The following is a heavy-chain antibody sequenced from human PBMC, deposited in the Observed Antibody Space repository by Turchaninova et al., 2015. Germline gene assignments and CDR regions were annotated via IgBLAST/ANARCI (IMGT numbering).Heavy chain of an antibody. J-gene: IGHJ4*02. D-gene: IGHD3-16*01. CDR3: VVMGGYY. Sequence: QLQLQESGPGLVKPSETLSLTCTVSGGSISRSSYYWGWIRQPPGQGLGWIGSSDSSGSTYSNPSLKSRVTIAVDTSKKQFALKLSSVTAADTAGYYCVVMGGYYWGQGTLVTVSS. CDR1: GGSISRSSYY. CDR2: SDSSGST. V-gene: IGHV4-39*07.